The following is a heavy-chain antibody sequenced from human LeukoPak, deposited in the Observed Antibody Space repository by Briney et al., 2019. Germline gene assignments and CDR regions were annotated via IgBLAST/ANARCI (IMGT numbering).Heavy chain of an antibody. CDR3: ASNYYDGSGGGAFDI. CDR2: IYYSGST. CDR1: GGSISSSSYY. J-gene: IGHJ3*02. D-gene: IGHD3-22*01. V-gene: IGHV4-39*01. Sequence: SETLSLTCTVSGGSISSSSYYWGWIRQPPGKGLKWIGSIYYSGSTYYNPSLKSRVTISVDTSKNQFSLKLSSVTAADTAVYYCASNYYDGSGGGAFDIWGQGTMVTVSS.